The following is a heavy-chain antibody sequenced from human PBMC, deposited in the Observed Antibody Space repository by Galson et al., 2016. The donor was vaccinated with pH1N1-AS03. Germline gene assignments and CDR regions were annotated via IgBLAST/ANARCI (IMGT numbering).Heavy chain of an antibody. V-gene: IGHV3-11*01. D-gene: IGHD3-9*01. Sequence: SLRLSCAASGFTFSDYYMSWIRQAPGKGLEWISCITRSGGSGPTIYYADSVTGRFTISRDNAKNSLYLQMNSLRADDTAVYYCARGWYDICTGYVVDPFDYWGQGALVTVSS. J-gene: IGHJ4*02. CDR3: ARGWYDICTGYVVDPFDY. CDR1: GFTFSDYY. CDR2: ITRSGGSGPTI.